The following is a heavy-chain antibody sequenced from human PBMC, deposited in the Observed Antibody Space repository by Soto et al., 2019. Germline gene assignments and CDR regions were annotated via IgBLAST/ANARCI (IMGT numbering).Heavy chain of an antibody. CDR1: GFSVSSNY. D-gene: IGHD1-7*01. Sequence: GRSLRLSCAASGFSVSSNYMSWVRQAPGKGLEWVSVIYSGGSTYYADSVKGRFTISRDNSKNTLYLQINSLRAEDTAVYYCASITGTPPDPWGQGTLVTVSS. CDR2: IYSGGST. CDR3: ASITGTPPDP. V-gene: IGHV3-53*01. J-gene: IGHJ5*02.